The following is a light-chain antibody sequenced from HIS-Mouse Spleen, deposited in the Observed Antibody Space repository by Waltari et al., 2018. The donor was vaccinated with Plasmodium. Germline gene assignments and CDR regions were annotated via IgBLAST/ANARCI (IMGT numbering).Light chain of an antibody. V-gene: IGLV2-23*01. CDR2: EGS. Sequence: QSALTQPASVSGSPGQSITISCTGTSRGVGGYNLFSWYQQHPGKAPKLMIYEGSKRPSGVSNRFSGSKSGNTASLTISGLQAEDEADYYCCSYAGSRMVFGGGTKLTVL. J-gene: IGLJ2*01. CDR1: SRGVGGYNL. CDR3: CSYAGSRMV.